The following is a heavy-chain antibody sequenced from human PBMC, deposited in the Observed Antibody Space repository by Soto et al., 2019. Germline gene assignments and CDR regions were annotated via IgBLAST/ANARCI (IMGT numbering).Heavy chain of an antibody. CDR2: IYHTGST. V-gene: IGHV4-39*01. D-gene: IGHD1-1*01. CDR3: AGRSSLASVQLFFREISNYNWFDP. CDR1: NGSISSPIYY. J-gene: IGHJ5*02. Sequence: QLQLQESGPGLVKPSETLSLTCTVSNGSISSPIYYWGWIRQPPGKGLEWIGSIYHTGSTYYNPSLQGRVTISVDTSKNQFSLKLSSVTDADTAMYFCAGRSSLASVQLFFREISNYNWFDPWGQGTLVTVSS.